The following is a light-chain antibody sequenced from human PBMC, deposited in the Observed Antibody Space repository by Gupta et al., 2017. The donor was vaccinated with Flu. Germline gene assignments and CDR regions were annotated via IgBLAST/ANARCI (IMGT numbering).Light chain of an antibody. CDR1: QTVADSY. V-gene: IGKV3-20*01. J-gene: IGKJ2*01. CDR3: QQDGSSPAYT. CDR2: GTS. Sequence: IVLTQSPGSLSLSPGERATLSCRASQTVADSYLAWYQQQPGQAPRLLIYGTSTRATGITDRFSGSGYGTDFTLTISRLEPEDFAVYYCQQDGSSPAYTFGQGTKLEI.